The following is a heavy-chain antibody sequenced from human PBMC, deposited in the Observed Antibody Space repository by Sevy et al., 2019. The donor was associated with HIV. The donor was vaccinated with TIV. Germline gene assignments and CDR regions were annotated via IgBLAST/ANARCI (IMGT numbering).Heavy chain of an antibody. J-gene: IGHJ4*02. CDR2: FSGSGIST. Sequence: GGSLRLSCAASGFTFSSYAMSWVRQAPGKGLEWVSAFSGSGISTYYADSVKGRFTISRDNSKNTLYLQMNNLRAEDTAVFYCAKGIGYSGYETDYWGQGTLVTVSS. CDR1: GFTFSSYA. V-gene: IGHV3-23*01. D-gene: IGHD5-12*01. CDR3: AKGIGYSGYETDY.